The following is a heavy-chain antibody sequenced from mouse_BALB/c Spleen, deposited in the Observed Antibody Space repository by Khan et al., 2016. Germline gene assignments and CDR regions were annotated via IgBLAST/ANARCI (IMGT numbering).Heavy chain of an antibody. Sequence: QIQLVQSGPELKKPGETVKISCTASGYSFTNYGMNWVKQAPGKGLKWMGSIDTNTGEPTYAEAFKGRFAFSLDTSDITAYLQINNLKNDDTATYFGARWGYDYAWFAYWGQGTLVTVSA. CDR3: ARWGYDYAWFAY. CDR1: GYSFTNYG. D-gene: IGHD1-1*01. V-gene: IGHV9-3*02. J-gene: IGHJ3*01. CDR2: IDTNTGEP.